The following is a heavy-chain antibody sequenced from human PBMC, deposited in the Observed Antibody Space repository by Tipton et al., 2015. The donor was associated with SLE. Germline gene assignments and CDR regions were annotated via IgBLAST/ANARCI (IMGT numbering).Heavy chain of an antibody. J-gene: IGHJ4*02. CDR1: GGSISSGGYY. CDR3: ASWSPERTSGWSRFDY. CDR2: IYYSGST. Sequence: TLSLTCTVSGGSISSGGYYWSWIRQHPGKGLEWIGYIYYSGSTYYNPSLKSRVTISVDTSKNQFFLRLRSVTAADTAVYYCASWSPERTSGWSRFDYWGQGTLVTVSS. V-gene: IGHV4-31*03. D-gene: IGHD6-19*01.